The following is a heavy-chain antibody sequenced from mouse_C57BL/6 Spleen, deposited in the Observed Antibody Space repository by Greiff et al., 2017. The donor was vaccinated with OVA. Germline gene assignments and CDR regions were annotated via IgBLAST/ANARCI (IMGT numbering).Heavy chain of an antibody. D-gene: IGHD1-1*01. J-gene: IGHJ1*03. CDR1: GFTFSSYA. CDR3: ARDDYYGSSTDWYFDV. V-gene: IGHV5-4*01. CDR2: ISDGGSYS. Sequence: EVQLMESGGGLVKPGGSLKLSCAASGFTFSSYAMSWVRQTPEKRLEWVATISDGGSYSYYPDNVKGRFTISRDNAKNNLYLQMSHLKSEDTAMYYCARDDYYGSSTDWYFDVWGTGTTVTVSS.